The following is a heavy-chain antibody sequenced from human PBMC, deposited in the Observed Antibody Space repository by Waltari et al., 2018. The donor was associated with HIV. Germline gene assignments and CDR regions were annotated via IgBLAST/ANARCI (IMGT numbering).Heavy chain of an antibody. V-gene: IGHV3-74*01. CDR2: INSNGGST. Sequence: EVQLVESGGGLVQPGGSLRLSCAASGFTFSSYWMHWVRQAPGKGLVWVSRINSNGGSTNDADSVKGRFTISRDNAKNTVYLQMNSLRAEDTALYYCASLYNYVWGSPPPFDYWGQGTLVTVSS. D-gene: IGHD3-16*01. CDR3: ASLYNYVWGSPPPFDY. CDR1: GFTFSSYW. J-gene: IGHJ4*02.